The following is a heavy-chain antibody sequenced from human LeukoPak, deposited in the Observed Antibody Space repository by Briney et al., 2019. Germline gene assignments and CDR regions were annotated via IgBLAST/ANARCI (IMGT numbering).Heavy chain of an antibody. CDR1: GGTXSSYA. CDR3: ARDPGNYYGSGRPPMDV. Sequence: ASVKVSCKASGGTXSSYAISWVRQAPGQGLEWMGGIIPIFGTANYAQKFQGRVTMTRDTSTSTVYMELSSLRSEDTAVYYCARDPGNYYGSGRPPMDVWGQGTTVTVSS. CDR2: IIPIFGTA. D-gene: IGHD3-10*01. J-gene: IGHJ6*02. V-gene: IGHV1-69*05.